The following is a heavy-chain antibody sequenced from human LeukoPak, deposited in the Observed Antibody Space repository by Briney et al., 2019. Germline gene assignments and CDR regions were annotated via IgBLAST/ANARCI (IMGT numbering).Heavy chain of an antibody. CDR1: GFTFSSYA. CDR2: ISGSGGST. J-gene: IGHJ6*03. Sequence: GGSLRLSCAASGFTFSSYAMSWVRQAPGKGLEWVSAISGSGGSTYYADSVKGRFTISRDNSKNTLYLQMNSLRAEDTAVYYCAKDRKMATITGYYYMDVWGKGTTVTVSS. V-gene: IGHV3-23*01. D-gene: IGHD5-24*01. CDR3: AKDRKMATITGYYYMDV.